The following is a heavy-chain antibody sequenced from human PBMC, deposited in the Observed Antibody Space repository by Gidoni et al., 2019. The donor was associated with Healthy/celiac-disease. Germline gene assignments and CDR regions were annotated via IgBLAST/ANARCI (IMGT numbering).Heavy chain of an antibody. CDR2: ISGSGGST. CDR1: GFTFSSYA. V-gene: IGHV3-23*04. J-gene: IGHJ5*02. Sequence: EVQLVESGGGLVQPGGFLRLSCAASGFTFSSYAMSWVRQAPGKGLEWVSAISGSGGSTYYADSVKGRFTISRDNSKNTLYLQMNSLRAEDTAVYYCAKDKGITIFGVASRSPTAWGQGTLVTVSS. D-gene: IGHD3-3*01. CDR3: AKDKGITIFGVASRSPTA.